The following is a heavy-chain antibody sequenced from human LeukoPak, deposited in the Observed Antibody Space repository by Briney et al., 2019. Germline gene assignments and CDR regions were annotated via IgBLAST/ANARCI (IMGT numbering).Heavy chain of an antibody. Sequence: SETLSLTCTVSGGSIDSNPWTWIRQPPGKGLTWIGYIYCSGTTNYNPSLKRRVTMSVDMSKNQFSLKLSSVTAADTAVYYCARRSSSWKNWFDPWGQGTLVTVSS. D-gene: IGHD6-13*01. J-gene: IGHJ5*02. CDR1: GGSIDSNP. CDR3: ARRSSSWKNWFDP. CDR2: IYCSGTT. V-gene: IGHV4-59*01.